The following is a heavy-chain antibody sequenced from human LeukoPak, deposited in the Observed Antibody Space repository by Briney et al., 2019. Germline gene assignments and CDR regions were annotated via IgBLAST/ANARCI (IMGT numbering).Heavy chain of an antibody. CDR2: IYYSRST. J-gene: IGHJ3*02. CDR1: RGSLSSGGYY. D-gene: IGHD4-17*01. V-gene: IGHV4-31*03. Sequence: PSETLSLTCTVSRGSLSSGGYYWSWIRQHPGNGLEWIGYIYYSRSTYYNPSLKSRLTISVDTSKNQFSLKLSSVTAADTAVYYCASADYEDAFDIWGQGTMVTVSS. CDR3: ASADYEDAFDI.